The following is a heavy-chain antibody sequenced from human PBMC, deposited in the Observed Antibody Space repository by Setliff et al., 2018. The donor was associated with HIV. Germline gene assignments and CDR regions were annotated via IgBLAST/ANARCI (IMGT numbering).Heavy chain of an antibody. D-gene: IGHD3-3*01. CDR1: GVSIENNF. Sequence: PSETLSLTCTVSGVSIENNFWSWFRQPPGKGLEWIGYTSYTGSTNYDPSLKSRLTIVADTSKSQFSLKLSSVTAADTAVYYCARGFRSGRIFGIDYWGQGTLVTVPQ. CDR2: TSYTGST. J-gene: IGHJ4*02. CDR3: ARGFRSGRIFGIDY. V-gene: IGHV4-59*12.